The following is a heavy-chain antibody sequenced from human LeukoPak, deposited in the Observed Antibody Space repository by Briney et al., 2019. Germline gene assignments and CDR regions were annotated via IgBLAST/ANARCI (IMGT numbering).Heavy chain of an antibody. CDR3: ARKRGGIYDSRALDL. D-gene: IGHD3-22*01. CDR1: GFTFSSYG. J-gene: IGHJ6*02. V-gene: IGHV3-30*03. CDR2: ISYDGNKK. Sequence: GGSLRLSCAAPGFTFSSYGMHWVRQAPGKGLEWVAVISYDGNKKNYGDSVKGRFTISRDNSKNTVYLEMSGLRVEDTAVFHCARKRGGIYDSRALDLWGQGTTVIVSS.